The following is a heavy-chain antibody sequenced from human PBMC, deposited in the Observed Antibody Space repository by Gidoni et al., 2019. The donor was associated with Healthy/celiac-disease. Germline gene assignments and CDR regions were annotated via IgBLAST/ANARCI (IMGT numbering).Heavy chain of an antibody. D-gene: IGHD3-9*01. CDR1: GFTFDDYA. CDR3: AKGYFDWLPYDAFDI. J-gene: IGHJ3*02. V-gene: IGHV3-9*01. Sequence: EVQLVESGGGLVQPGRSLRLSCAASGFTFDDYAMHWVRQAPGKGLEWVSGISWNSGSIGYADSVKGRFTISRDNAKNSLYLQMHSLRAEDTALYYCAKGYFDWLPYDAFDIWGQGTMVTVSS. CDR2: ISWNSGSI.